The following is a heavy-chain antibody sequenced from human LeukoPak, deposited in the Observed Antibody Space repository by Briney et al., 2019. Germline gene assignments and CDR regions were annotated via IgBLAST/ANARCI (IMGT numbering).Heavy chain of an antibody. CDR1: GGSISSGGYY. CDR2: IYYSGST. Sequence: PSETLSLTCTVSGGSISSGGYYWSWIRQHPGKGLEWIGCIYYSGSTYYNPSLKSRVTISVDTSKNQFSLKLSSVTAADTAVYYCARDFYGDFGFSAFDIWGQGTMVTVSS. V-gene: IGHV4-31*03. D-gene: IGHD4-17*01. J-gene: IGHJ3*02. CDR3: ARDFYGDFGFSAFDI.